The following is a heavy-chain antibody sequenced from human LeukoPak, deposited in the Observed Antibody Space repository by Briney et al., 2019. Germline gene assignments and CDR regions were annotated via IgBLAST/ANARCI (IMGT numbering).Heavy chain of an antibody. CDR1: GYTLTELS. CDR2: FDPEDGET. V-gene: IGHV1-24*01. D-gene: IGHD3-22*01. CDR3: ATGDYYDSSGYSAYDY. J-gene: IGHJ4*02. Sequence: GASVKVSCKVSGYTLTELSMHWVRQAPGKGLEWMGGFDPEDGETIYAQKFQGRVTMTEDTSTDTAYMELSSLRSEDTAVYYCATGDYYDSSGYSAYDYWGQGTLVTVSS.